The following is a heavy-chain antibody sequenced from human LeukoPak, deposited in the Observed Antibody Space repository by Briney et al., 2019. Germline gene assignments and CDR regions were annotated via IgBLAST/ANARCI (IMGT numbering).Heavy chain of an antibody. CDR2: VGSSGTVT. V-gene: IGHV3-48*03. CDR1: GFNFNTYE. Sequence: GGSMRLSCAASGFNFNTYEMNWVRQAPGKGLEWISYVGSSGTVTQYADSVRGRFTISRDNAKNSLYLQMNTLRAEDTAVYYCARDRGGEYSGENWFDLWGQGTLVTVSS. J-gene: IGHJ5*02. CDR3: ARDRGGEYSGENWFDL. D-gene: IGHD2/OR15-2a*01.